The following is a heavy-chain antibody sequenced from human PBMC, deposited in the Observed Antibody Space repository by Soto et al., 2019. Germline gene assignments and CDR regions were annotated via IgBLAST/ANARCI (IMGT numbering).Heavy chain of an antibody. V-gene: IGHV3-23*01. CDR3: AKDVEGGRLFMGAFEY. J-gene: IGHJ4*02. CDR2: ISASGGAT. Sequence: PGGSLRLSCVASRFTFTSYAMSWVRQAPWKGLEWFAAISASGGATIHADSVKGRLTISRDNSKNTLYLQMNSLRAEDTAVYYCAKDVEGGRLFMGAFEYWGQGTQVTLSS. D-gene: IGHD2-21*01. CDR1: RFTFTSYA.